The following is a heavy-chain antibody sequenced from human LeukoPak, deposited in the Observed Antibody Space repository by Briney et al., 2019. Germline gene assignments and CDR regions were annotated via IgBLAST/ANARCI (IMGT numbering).Heavy chain of an antibody. CDR3: ARGPLGPTKYYFDY. D-gene: IGHD4/OR15-4a*01. J-gene: IGHJ4*02. CDR1: GFTFSSYA. Sequence: GGSLRLSCAASGFTFSSYAMHWVRQAPGKGLEWVAFIRYDGSNKYYADSVKGRFTISRDNSKNTLYLQMNSLRAEDTAVYYCARGPLGPTKYYFDYWGQGTLVTVSS. CDR2: IRYDGSNK. V-gene: IGHV3-30*02.